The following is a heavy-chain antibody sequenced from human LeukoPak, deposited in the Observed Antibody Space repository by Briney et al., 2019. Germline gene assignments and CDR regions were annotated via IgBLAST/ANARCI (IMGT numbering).Heavy chain of an antibody. D-gene: IGHD2-2*01. J-gene: IGHJ4*02. CDR3: AKAVVIVPTATPFDY. V-gene: IGHV4-59*01. Sequence: PSETLSLTCTVSGGSISSYYWSWIRQPPGKGLEWIGYISYSGSPNYNPSLKSRVTISVETSKNQFSLKLTSVTAADTAVYYCAKAVVIVPTATPFDYWGQGTLVTVSS. CDR1: GGSISSYY. CDR2: ISYSGSP.